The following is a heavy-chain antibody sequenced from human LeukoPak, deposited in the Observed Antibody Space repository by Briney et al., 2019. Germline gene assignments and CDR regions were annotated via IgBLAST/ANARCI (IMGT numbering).Heavy chain of an antibody. CDR3: AKVGVAAAVNFDY. CDR2: ISGSGGGT. D-gene: IGHD6-13*01. CDR1: GFTFSSYA. V-gene: IGHV3-23*01. J-gene: IGHJ4*02. Sequence: PGGSLRLSCAASGFTFSSYAMSWVRQAPGKGLEWVSAISGSGGGTYYADSVKGRFTVSRDNSKNTLYLQMNSLRAEDTAVYYCAKVGVAAAVNFDYWGQGTLVTVSS.